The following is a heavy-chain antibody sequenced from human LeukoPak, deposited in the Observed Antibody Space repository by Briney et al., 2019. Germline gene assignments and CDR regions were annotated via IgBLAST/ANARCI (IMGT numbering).Heavy chain of an antibody. CDR1: GGSISSGGYY. V-gene: IGHV4-31*03. CDR2: IYYSGST. D-gene: IGHD3-22*01. J-gene: IGHJ4*02. CDR3: ARVPAFSGYGLDY. Sequence: PSETLSLTCTVSGGSISSGGYYWSWIRQHPGKGLEWIGYIYYSGSTYYNPSLKSRVTISVDTSKNQFSLKLSSVTAADTAVYYCARVPAFSGYGLDYWGQGTLVTVSS.